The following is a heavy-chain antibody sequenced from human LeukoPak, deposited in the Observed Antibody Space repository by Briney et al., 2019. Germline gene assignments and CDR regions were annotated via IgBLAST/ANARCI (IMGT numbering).Heavy chain of an antibody. V-gene: IGHV3-7*01. CDR2: IKQDGSEK. J-gene: IGHJ3*02. D-gene: IGHD4-17*01. CDR3: XRARAPVTRISSFDI. CDR1: GCTFSSYW. Sequence: GGSLRLSCAASGCTFSSYWMSWVRQAPGKGLEWVANIKQDGSEKYYVDSVKGRFTISRDNAKNSLYLQMNSLTADDTAVYYXXRARAPVTRISSFDIWGQGTMVTVSS.